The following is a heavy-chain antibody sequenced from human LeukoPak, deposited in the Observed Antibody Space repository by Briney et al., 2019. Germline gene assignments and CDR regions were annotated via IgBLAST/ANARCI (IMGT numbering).Heavy chain of an antibody. CDR2: ISGSGGST. CDR1: GFTFDDYA. J-gene: IGHJ6*02. V-gene: IGHV3-23*01. D-gene: IGHD5-12*01. CDR3: AKVGIVAPYYYYYYGMDV. Sequence: GRSLRLSCAASGFTFDDYAMHWVRQAPGKGLEWVSAISGSGGSTYYADSVKGRFTISRDNSKNTLYLQMNSLRAEDTAVYYCAKVGIVAPYYYYYYGMDVWGQGTTVTVSS.